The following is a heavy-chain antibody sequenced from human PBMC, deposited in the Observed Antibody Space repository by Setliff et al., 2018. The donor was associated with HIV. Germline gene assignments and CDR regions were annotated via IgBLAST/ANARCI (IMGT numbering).Heavy chain of an antibody. CDR2: IYYSGST. CDR3: ARSPRIGVAGEFEY. J-gene: IGHJ4*02. Sequence: PSETLSLTCTVSGGFISTGGYSWSWIRQPPGKGLEWIGHIYYSGSTNYNPSLKSRVTISVDTSRNQFSLNLSSVTAADTAVYYCARSPRIGVAGEFEYWGQGTLVTVSS. V-gene: IGHV4-61*08. D-gene: IGHD6-19*01. CDR1: GGFISTGGYS.